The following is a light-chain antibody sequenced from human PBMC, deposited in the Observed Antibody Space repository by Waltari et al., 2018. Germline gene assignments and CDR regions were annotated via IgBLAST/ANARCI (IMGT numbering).Light chain of an antibody. CDR1: QNINDN. Sequence: IVMTQSPVTMSVSPGQRATLPCRASQNINDNLAWYQQKPGQAPRLLIYRASTRATGIPARFSGSGSGTEFSLTISSLQSGDFALYYCQEYENRPPWQFGQGTKVEI. CDR3: QEYENRPPWQ. J-gene: IGKJ1*01. CDR2: RAS. V-gene: IGKV3-15*01.